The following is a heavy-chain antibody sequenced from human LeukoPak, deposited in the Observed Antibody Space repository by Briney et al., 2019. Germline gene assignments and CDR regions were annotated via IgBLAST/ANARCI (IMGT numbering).Heavy chain of an antibody. V-gene: IGHV3-23*01. CDR1: GFTFSSYA. D-gene: IGHD6-19*01. J-gene: IGHJ4*02. CDR2: ISGSGGTT. CDR3: AKPVDRTLMAGY. Sequence: PGGSLRLSCAASGFTFSSYAMSWVRQAPGKGLEWVSAISGSGGTTYYADSVRGRFAISRDNSKNTLYLEMKSLRAEDTAVYYCAKPVDRTLMAGYWGKGTLVTVSS.